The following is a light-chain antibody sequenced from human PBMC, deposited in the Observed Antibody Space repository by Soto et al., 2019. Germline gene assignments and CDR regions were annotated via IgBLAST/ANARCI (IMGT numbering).Light chain of an antibody. Sequence: EIVLTQSPGTLSLSPGERATLSCRASQSVRSSHLAWYQQMPGQAPRPLIYGTSNRATGIPDRFSGSGSGTDFTLTISRLEPEDFAVYYCQQYSSSPLTFGGGTKVDIK. CDR1: QSVRSSH. J-gene: IGKJ4*01. CDR3: QQYSSSPLT. V-gene: IGKV3-20*01. CDR2: GTS.